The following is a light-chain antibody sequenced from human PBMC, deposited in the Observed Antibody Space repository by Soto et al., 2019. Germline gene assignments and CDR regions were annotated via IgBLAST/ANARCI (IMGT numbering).Light chain of an antibody. CDR2: AAS. J-gene: IGKJ2*01. CDR3: XXANSFPYT. CDR1: QGISSW. V-gene: IGKV1D-12*01. Sequence: DIQMTQSPSSVSASVGDRVTITCRASQGISSWLAWYQQKPGKAPKLLIYAASSLQSGVPSRFXGXXXGXXXXXXXXXLXPEXXXXYYCXXANSFPYTFGQGTKLEIK.